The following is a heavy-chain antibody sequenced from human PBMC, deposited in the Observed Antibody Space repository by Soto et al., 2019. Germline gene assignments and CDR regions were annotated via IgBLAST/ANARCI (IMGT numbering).Heavy chain of an antibody. CDR1: GGSVSSTNW. Sequence: QVQLQESGPGLVEPSGTLSLTCAVSGGSVSSTNWWRWVRQPPGKGLEWIGEIYHSGSTYYNPSLKSRVTISVDKSKNQVSLRLSSVTAADTAVYFCARYRAVSARGSVDYWGQGTLVTVSS. CDR3: ARYRAVSARGSVDY. J-gene: IGHJ4*02. CDR2: IYHSGST. D-gene: IGHD6-19*01. V-gene: IGHV4-4*02.